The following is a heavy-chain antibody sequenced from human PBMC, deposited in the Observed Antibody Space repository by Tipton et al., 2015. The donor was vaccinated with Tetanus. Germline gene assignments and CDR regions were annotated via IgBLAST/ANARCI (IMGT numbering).Heavy chain of an antibody. CDR2: TYYRSKWYN. J-gene: IGHJ3*01. Sequence: GLVKPSQTLSLTCAISGDSVSSNTDAWNWIRQSPSRGLEWLGRTYYRSKWYNDYALSVKSRITINPDTSKNQFSLQLKSVTPEDTAMYYCVRDRGLGLDAFDGWGRGTMVTVSS. V-gene: IGHV6-1*01. CDR3: VRDRGLGLDAFDG. D-gene: IGHD3-16*01. CDR1: GDSVSSNTDA.